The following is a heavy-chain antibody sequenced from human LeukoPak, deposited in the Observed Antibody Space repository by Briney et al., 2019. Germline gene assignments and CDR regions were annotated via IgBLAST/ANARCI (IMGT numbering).Heavy chain of an antibody. CDR3: AKAGTAGIHHWFDP. J-gene: IGHJ5*02. Sequence: PSETLSLTCVVSGYSISNDYYWGWIRQPPGKGLEWIGNIYHSGGSYYNPSLKSRVTILVATSKNQFSLKLSSVTAADTAVYYCAKAGTAGIHHWFDPWGQGNLVTVSS. V-gene: IGHV4-38-2*01. D-gene: IGHD1-1*01. CDR2: IYHSGGS. CDR1: GYSISNDYY.